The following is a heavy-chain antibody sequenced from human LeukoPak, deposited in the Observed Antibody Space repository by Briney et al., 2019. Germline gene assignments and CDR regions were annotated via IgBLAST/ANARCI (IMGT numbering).Heavy chain of an antibody. Sequence: PSETLSLTCTVSNGSISTYYWSWIRQPPGKGLEWIGYIYSGGTTNSNPSLKSRVTISLDTSKNQFSLKLSSVTAADTAVYYCAGSVPAPKEFAFWGQGTLVTVPS. D-gene: IGHD1-1*01. CDR3: AGSVPAPKEFAF. J-gene: IGHJ4*02. CDR1: NGSISTYY. V-gene: IGHV4-4*09. CDR2: IYSGGTT.